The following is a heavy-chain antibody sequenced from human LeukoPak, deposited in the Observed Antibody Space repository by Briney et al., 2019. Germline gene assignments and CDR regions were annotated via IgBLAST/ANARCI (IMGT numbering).Heavy chain of an antibody. CDR1: GFTFTNYD. CDR2: MNPINGNT. V-gene: IGHV1-8*01. D-gene: IGHD3-10*01. J-gene: IGHJ5*02. CDR3: VRDGEGVAISVNYWFAP. Sequence: ASVNVSCKATGFTFTNYDINWVRQATGQGLEWMGWMNPINGNTGYAQKFQGRVTMTRDTSISTAYMELRSLTSEDTAVYYCVRDGEGVAISVNYWFAPWGQGTLVTVSS.